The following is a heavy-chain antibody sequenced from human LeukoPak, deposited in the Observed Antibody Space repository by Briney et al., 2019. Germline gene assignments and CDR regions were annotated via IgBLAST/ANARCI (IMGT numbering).Heavy chain of an antibody. CDR3: ARRKVRGVITWFDP. V-gene: IGHV4-39*01. CDR2: IYYSGST. CDR1: GGSISSSSYY. D-gene: IGHD3-10*01. J-gene: IGHJ5*02. Sequence: SETLSLTCTVSGGSISSSSYYWGWIRQPPGKGLEWLGSIYYSGSTYYNPSLKSRVTISVDTSKNRFSLKLSSVTAADTAVYYCARRKVRGVITWFDPWGQGTLVTVSS.